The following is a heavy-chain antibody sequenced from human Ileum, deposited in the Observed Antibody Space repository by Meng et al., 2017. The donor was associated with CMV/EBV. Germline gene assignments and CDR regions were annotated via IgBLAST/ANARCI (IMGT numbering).Heavy chain of an antibody. CDR1: GFIFSSYS. Sequence: GGSLRLSCAASGFIFSSYSMNWVRQAPGKGLEWVSSIGSSNSYIYYADSVKGRFTIPRDNAEESLYLQMNSQRIEGTAVYYCARAEGGWPPGGFDPWGQGTLVTVSS. J-gene: IGHJ5*02. V-gene: IGHV3-21*01. CDR2: IGSSNSYI. CDR3: ARAEGGWPPGGFDP. D-gene: IGHD6-19*01.